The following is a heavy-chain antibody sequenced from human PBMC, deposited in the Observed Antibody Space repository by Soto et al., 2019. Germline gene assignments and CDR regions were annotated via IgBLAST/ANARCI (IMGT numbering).Heavy chain of an antibody. V-gene: IGHV3-74*01. CDR1: GFTFSNYW. J-gene: IGHJ4*02. CDR3: ARALDGDFVLYD. CDR2: INSDASAT. Sequence: EVQLVESGGGLVQPGGSLRLSCAAYGFTFSNYWIHWVRQAPGKGLVWVSRINSDASATGYADSVRGRFTISRDNAKDTLYLQMNSLRADDTAVYYCARALDGDFVLYDWGQGTLVTVSS. D-gene: IGHD4-17*01.